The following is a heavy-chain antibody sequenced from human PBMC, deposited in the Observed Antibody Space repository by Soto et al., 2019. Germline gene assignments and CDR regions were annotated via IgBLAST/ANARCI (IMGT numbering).Heavy chain of an antibody. CDR3: AKGGGPYFFDH. CDR1: GDTVSTHT. Sequence: QVQLVQSGAEVKKPGSSVKVSCETSGDTVSTHTISWVRQAPGQGLEWIGRIVPLTGIVKYAQKFQGRVTITADKSRSTTYMELSSLTSEDSAVYFCAKGGGPYFFDHWGQGTRVIVSS. J-gene: IGHJ5*02. CDR2: IVPLTGIV. D-gene: IGHD1-26*01. V-gene: IGHV1-69*04.